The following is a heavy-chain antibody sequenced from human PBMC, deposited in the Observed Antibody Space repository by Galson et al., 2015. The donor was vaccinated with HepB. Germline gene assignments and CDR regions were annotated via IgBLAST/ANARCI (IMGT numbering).Heavy chain of an antibody. D-gene: IGHD2-2*01. Sequence: SLRLSCAASGFTFSSYSMNWVRQAPGKGLEWVSSISSSSSYIYYADSVKGRFTISRDNAKNSLYLQMNSLRAEDTAVYYCARDRALIVVVPAAKNYYYYYMDVWGKGTTVTVSS. CDR1: GFTFSSYS. V-gene: IGHV3-21*01. CDR3: ARDRALIVVVPAAKNYYYYYMDV. CDR2: ISSSSSYI. J-gene: IGHJ6*03.